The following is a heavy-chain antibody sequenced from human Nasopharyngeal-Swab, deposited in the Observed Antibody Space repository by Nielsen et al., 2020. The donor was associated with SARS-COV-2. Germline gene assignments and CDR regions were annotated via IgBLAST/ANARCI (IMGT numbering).Heavy chain of an antibody. J-gene: IGHJ4*02. D-gene: IGHD6-19*01. CDR2: MNPNSGNT. CDR1: GYTFTSYD. CDR3: AGGGWAYSRGWYGDDY. Sequence: ASVKVSCKASGYTFTSYDINWLRQATAQGLEWLGWMNPNSGNTGYAQKFQGRVTMTRNTSISTAYLELSSLRSEDTAVCYCAGGGWAYSRGWYGDDYWGQGTLVTVSS. V-gene: IGHV1-8*01.